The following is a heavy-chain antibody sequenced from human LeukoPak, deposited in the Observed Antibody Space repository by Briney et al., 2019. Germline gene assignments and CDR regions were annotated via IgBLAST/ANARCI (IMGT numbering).Heavy chain of an antibody. J-gene: IGHJ6*03. CDR3: ARDPGDYYYHYMDV. CDR1: GFTFSSYA. V-gene: IGHV3-48*01. Sequence: PGGSLRLSCAASGFTFSSYAMSWVRQAPGKGLEWVSYISSSGGTTYYADSVKGRFTISRDNAKNSLYLQMNSLRAEDTAVYYCARDPGDYYYHYMDVWGKGTTVTVSS. D-gene: IGHD7-27*01. CDR2: ISSSGGTT.